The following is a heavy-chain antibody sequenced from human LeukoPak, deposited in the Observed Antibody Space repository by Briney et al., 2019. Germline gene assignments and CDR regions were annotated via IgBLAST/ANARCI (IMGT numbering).Heavy chain of an antibody. Sequence: PGGSLRLSCAASGFTFSSYSMNWVRQAPGKGLEWVSSISSSSNYIYYADSVKGRFTISRDNAKNSLYLQMNSLRAEDMAVYYCASDCSGGSCGLFDYWGQGTLVTVSS. D-gene: IGHD2-15*01. CDR2: ISSSSNYI. J-gene: IGHJ4*02. CDR3: ASDCSGGSCGLFDY. V-gene: IGHV3-21*01. CDR1: GFTFSSYS.